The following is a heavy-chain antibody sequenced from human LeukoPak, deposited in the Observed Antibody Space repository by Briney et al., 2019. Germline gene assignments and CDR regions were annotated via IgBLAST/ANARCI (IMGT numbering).Heavy chain of an antibody. CDR1: GYTFTGYY. CDR2: INPNSGGT. CDR3: ARDRGYSGYGLDAFDI. D-gene: IGHD5-12*01. J-gene: IGHJ3*02. V-gene: IGHV1-2*04. Sequence: GASVKVSCKASGYTFTGYYMHWVRQAPGQGLEWMGWINPNSGGTNYAQKFQGWVTMTRDTSISTAYTELSRLRSDDTAVYYCARDRGYSGYGLDAFDIWGQGTMVTVSS.